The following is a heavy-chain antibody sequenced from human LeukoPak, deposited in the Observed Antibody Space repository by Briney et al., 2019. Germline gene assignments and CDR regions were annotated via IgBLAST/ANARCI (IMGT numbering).Heavy chain of an antibody. CDR3: ARHYDSSGYYYAGVSPHYGMDV. V-gene: IGHV4-59*01. CDR2: IYYSGST. D-gene: IGHD3-22*01. CDR1: GGSISSYY. Sequence: PSETLSLTCTVSGGSISSYYWSWIRQPPGKGLEWIAYIYYSGSTSYNPSLKSRVTISVDTSKNQFSLKLSSVTAADTAVYYCARHYDSSGYYYAGVSPHYGMDVWGQGTTVTVS. J-gene: IGHJ6*02.